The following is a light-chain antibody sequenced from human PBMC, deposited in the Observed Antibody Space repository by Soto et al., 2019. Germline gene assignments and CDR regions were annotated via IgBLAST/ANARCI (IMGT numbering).Light chain of an antibody. CDR2: VAS. CDR1: QAISDN. Sequence: IVMTQSPATLSVSPGERATLSCRASQAISDNLAWYQHKPGQPPRLLIYVASTRATGIPARFSGSGSGTEFTLTISSLQSEDFALYYCQQYNNWPPVTFGQGTKVDIK. V-gene: IGKV3-15*01. J-gene: IGKJ1*01. CDR3: QQYNNWPPVT.